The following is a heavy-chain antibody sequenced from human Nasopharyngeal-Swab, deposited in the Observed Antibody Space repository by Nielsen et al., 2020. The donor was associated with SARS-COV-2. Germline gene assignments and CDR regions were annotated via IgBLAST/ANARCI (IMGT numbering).Heavy chain of an antibody. CDR2: INHSGST. CDR3: ARGLSLGY. Sequence: ESLKISCAVYGGSFSGYYWSWIRQPPGKGLEWIGEINHSGSTNYNPSLKSRVTISVDTSKNQFSLKLSSVTAADTAVYYCARGLSLGYWGQGTLVTVSS. J-gene: IGHJ4*02. CDR1: GGSFSGYY. V-gene: IGHV4-34*01.